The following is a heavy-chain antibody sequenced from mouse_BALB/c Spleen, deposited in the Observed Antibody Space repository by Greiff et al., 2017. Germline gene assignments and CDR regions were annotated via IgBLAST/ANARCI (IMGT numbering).Heavy chain of an antibody. V-gene: IGHV5-4*02. CDR2: ISDGGSYT. Sequence: EVKVEESGGGLVKPGGSLKLSCAASGFTFSDYYMYWVRQTPEKRLEWVATISDGGSYTYYPDSVKGRFTISRDNAKNNLYLQMSSLKSEDTAMYYCARDYSNDYAMDYWGQGTSVTVSS. CDR1: GFTFSDYY. CDR3: ARDYSNDYAMDY. J-gene: IGHJ4*01.